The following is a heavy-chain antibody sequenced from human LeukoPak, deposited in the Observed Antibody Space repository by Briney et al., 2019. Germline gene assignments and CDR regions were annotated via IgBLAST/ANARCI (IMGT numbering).Heavy chain of an antibody. CDR2: INPNSGGT. Sequence: GASVKVSCKVSGYTFTGYYMHWVRQAPGQGLEWMGWINPNSGGTNYAQKFQGRVTMTRDTSISTAYMELSRLRSDDTAVYYCARDGPGYCSSTSCLVMDVWGQGTTVTVSS. V-gene: IGHV1-2*02. D-gene: IGHD2-2*01. J-gene: IGHJ6*02. CDR3: ARDGPGYCSSTSCLVMDV. CDR1: GYTFTGYY.